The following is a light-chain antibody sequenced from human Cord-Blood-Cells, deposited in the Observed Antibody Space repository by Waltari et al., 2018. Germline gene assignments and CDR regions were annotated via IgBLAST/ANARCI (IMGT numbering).Light chain of an antibody. J-gene: IGLJ2*01. CDR1: SSDVGCYNY. CDR3: SSYTSSSTVV. CDR2: DVS. V-gene: IGLV2-14*01. Sequence: QSALTQPASVSGSPGQSITISCTGTSSDVGCYNYVSWYQQHPGKAPKLMIYDVSKRPSGVSNRFSGSKSGNTASLTISGLQAEDEADYYCSSYTSSSTVVFGGGTKLTVL.